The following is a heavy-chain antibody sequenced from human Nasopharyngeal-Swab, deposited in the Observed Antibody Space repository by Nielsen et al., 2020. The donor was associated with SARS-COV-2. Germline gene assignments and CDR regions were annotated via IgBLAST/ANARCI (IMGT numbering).Heavy chain of an antibody. J-gene: IGHJ4*02. CDR2: IKQDGSEL. V-gene: IGHV3-7*01. CDR1: GFSFSSYS. Sequence: GGSLRLSCATSGFSFSSYSMTWVRQAPGKGLEWVANIKQDGSELYYVDSVKGRFTISRDNAKNSLFLQMNSLRAEDTAVYYCARDRTDYDFWSHYYTYYLDFWGQGTLVTVSS. D-gene: IGHD3-3*01. CDR3: ARDRTDYDFWSHYYTYYLDF.